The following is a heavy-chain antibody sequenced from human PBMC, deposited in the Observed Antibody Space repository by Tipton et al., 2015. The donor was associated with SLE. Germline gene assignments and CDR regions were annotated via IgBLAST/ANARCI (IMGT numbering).Heavy chain of an antibody. CDR1: GGSFSGYY. J-gene: IGHJ5*02. V-gene: IGHV4-34*01. D-gene: IGHD3-3*01. CDR2: INHSGST. CDR3: ARHGAVLRLNWFDP. Sequence: TLSLTCAVYGGSFSGYYWSWIRQPPGKGLEWIGEINHSGSTNYNPSLKSRVTISVDTSKNQFPLKVNSVTAADTAVYYCARHGAVLRLNWFDPWGQGTLVTVSS.